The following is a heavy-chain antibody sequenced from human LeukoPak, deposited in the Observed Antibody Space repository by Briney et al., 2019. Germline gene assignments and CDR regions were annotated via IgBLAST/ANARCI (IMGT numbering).Heavy chain of an antibody. CDR3: ARRYCSSTSCLYYFDY. V-gene: IGHV5-51*01. Sequence: GESLKISCKGSGYSFTSYWIGWVRQMPGKGLEWMGIIYPGDSDTRYRPSFQGQVTISADKSISTAYLQWSSLKASDTAMYYCARRYCSSTSCLYYFDYWGQGTLVTVSS. D-gene: IGHD2-2*01. CDR1: GYSFTSYW. CDR2: IYPGDSDT. J-gene: IGHJ4*02.